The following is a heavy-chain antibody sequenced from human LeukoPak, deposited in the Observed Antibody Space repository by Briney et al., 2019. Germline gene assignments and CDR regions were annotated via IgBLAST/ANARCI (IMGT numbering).Heavy chain of an antibody. CDR2: INSDGSST. Sequence: GGALRLSCAASGFTLSSYWMHWVRQAPGKGLVWVSRINSDGSSTSYADSVKGRFTISRDNAKNTLYLQMNSLRAEDTAVYYCARDIVVVPAADLYYYYYGMDVWGQGTTVTVSS. D-gene: IGHD2-2*01. CDR1: GFTLSSYW. V-gene: IGHV3-74*01. CDR3: ARDIVVVPAADLYYYYYGMDV. J-gene: IGHJ6*02.